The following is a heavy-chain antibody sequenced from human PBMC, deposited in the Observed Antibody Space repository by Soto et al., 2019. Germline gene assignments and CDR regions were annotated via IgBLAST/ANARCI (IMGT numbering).Heavy chain of an antibody. J-gene: IGHJ6*02. CDR1: GGSISSSSYY. D-gene: IGHD3-3*01. CDR3: ARDHVDYDFWSVYYYYGMDV. Sequence: PSETLSLTCTVSGGSISSSSYYWGWIRQPPGKGLKRIGNIYYSGSTYYNPSLKSRVTISVDTSKNQFSLKLSSVTAADTAVYYCARDHVDYDFWSVYYYYGMDVWGQGTTVTVSS. V-gene: IGHV4-39*07. CDR2: IYYSGST.